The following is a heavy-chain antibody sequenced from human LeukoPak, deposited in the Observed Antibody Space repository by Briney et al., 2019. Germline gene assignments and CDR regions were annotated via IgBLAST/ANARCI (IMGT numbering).Heavy chain of an antibody. CDR2: IYHSGST. D-gene: IGHD2-2*02. Sequence: SETLSLTCTVSGYSISSGYYWGWIRQPPGKGLEWIGSIYHSGSTYYNPSLKSRVTISVDTSKNQFSLKLSSVTAADTAVYYCARGAIEHDYWGQGTLVTVSS. CDR3: ARGAIEHDY. CDR1: GYSISSGYY. V-gene: IGHV4-38-2*02. J-gene: IGHJ4*02.